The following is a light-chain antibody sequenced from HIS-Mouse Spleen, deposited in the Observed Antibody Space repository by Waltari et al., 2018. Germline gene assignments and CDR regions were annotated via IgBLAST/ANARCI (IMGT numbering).Light chain of an antibody. CDR3: QAWDSSTVV. Sequence: SYELPQPPSVSVSPGQTASIPCSGGKLGDHSACWYQQKQGQSPVLVIYQDSKRPSGIPERFSGSNSGNTATLTISGTQAMDEADYYCQAWDSSTVVFGGGTKLTVL. CDR2: QDS. J-gene: IGLJ2*01. V-gene: IGLV3-1*01. CDR1: KLGDHS.